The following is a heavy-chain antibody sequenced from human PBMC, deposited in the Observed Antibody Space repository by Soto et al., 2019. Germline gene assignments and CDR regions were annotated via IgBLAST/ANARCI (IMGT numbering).Heavy chain of an antibody. J-gene: IGHJ6*02. CDR2: IYYSGST. CDR1: GGSISSSSYY. V-gene: IGHV4-39*01. CDR3: ARVHSSSWQVYYYGMDV. Sequence: PSETLSLTCTVSGGSISSSSYYWGWTRQPPGKGLEWIGSIYYSGSTYYNPSLKSRVTISVDTSKNQFSLKLSSVTAADTAVYYCARVHSSSWQVYYYGMDVWGQGTTVTVSS. D-gene: IGHD6-13*01.